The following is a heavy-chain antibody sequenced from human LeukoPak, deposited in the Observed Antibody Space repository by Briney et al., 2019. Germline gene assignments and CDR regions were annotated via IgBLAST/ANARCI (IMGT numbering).Heavy chain of an antibody. CDR2: IYTSGST. CDR1: GGSISSGSYY. CDR3: ARDAPAFWSGYYRFDYYYYYMDV. Sequence: SQTLSLTCTVSGGSISSGSYYWSWIRQPAGKGLEWIGRIYTSGSTNYNPTLKSRVTISVDTSKNQFSLKLSSVTAADTAVHYCARDAPAFWSGYYRFDYYYYYMDVWGKGTTVTVSS. D-gene: IGHD3-3*01. J-gene: IGHJ6*03. V-gene: IGHV4-61*02.